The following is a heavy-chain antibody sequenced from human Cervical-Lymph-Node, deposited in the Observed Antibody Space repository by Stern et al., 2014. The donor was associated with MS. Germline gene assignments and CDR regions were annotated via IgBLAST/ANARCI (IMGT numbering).Heavy chain of an antibody. CDR1: GITFNNHG. V-gene: IGHV3-30*18. D-gene: IGHD5-18*01. CDR3: AKETGKAGSSYESYFDY. CDR2: ISHDGTVK. Sequence: VQLVESGGGVVQPGRSLRLSCAASGITFNNHGMHWVRQAPGKGLEWGAVISHDGTVKHYADSVKGRFTIFRDNSKMYLQINSPRADDTAVYYCAKETGKAGSSYESYFDYWGQGTLVTVSS. J-gene: IGHJ4*02.